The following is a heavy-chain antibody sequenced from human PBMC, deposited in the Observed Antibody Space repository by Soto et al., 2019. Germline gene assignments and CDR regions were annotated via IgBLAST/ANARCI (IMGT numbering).Heavy chain of an antibody. CDR2: INPADSDV. CDR3: ARHQRDDASRKIDC. D-gene: IGHD3-16*01. J-gene: IGHJ4*02. Sequence: GESLKISCQGSGYSFTSNWIGWVRQMPGKGLEWMGIINPADSDVKYSPSFQGQVTISADKSIGTAYLQWSSLKASDTAMYYCARHQRDDASRKIDCWGQGTLVTVSS. CDR1: GYSFTSNW. V-gene: IGHV5-51*01.